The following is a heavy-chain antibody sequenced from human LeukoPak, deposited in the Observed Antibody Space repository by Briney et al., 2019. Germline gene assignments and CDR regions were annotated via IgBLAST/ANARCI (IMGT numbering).Heavy chain of an antibody. CDR1: GYTFSSYG. D-gene: IGHD3-10*01. CDR2: ISAYNGNT. Sequence: GASLKVSCKASGYTFSSYGISWLRQAPGQGLEWIGWISAYNGNTNYRQKLQGRVTMTTDTSTSTAYMDLRSLRSDDTAIYYCARDSPDGSGTYYNDSPDYWGQGTLVTVSS. V-gene: IGHV1-18*01. J-gene: IGHJ4*02. CDR3: ARDSPDGSGTYYNDSPDY.